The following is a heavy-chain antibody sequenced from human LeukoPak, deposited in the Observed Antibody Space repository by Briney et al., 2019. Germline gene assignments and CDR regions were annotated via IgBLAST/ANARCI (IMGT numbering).Heavy chain of an antibody. V-gene: IGHV4-39*01. D-gene: IGHD1-26*01. CDR2: IYYSGST. CDR1: GGSISSSSYY. CDR3: ARLPPPRASAFDM. Sequence: SETLSLTCTVSGGSISSSSYYWGWIRQPPGKGLEWIGSIYYSGSTYYNPSLKSRVTISVDTSKNQFSLKLSSVTAADTAVYYCARLPPPRASAFDMWGQGTMVTVSS. J-gene: IGHJ3*02.